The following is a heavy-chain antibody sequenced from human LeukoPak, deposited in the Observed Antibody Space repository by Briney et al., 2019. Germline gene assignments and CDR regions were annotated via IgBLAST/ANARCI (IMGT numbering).Heavy chain of an antibody. J-gene: IGHJ6*03. CDR2: MNPNSGNT. V-gene: IGHV1-8*01. CDR1: GYTFTSYD. Sequence: GASVKVSCKASGYTFTSYDINWVRQATGQGLEWMGWMNPNSGNTGYAQKFQGRVTMTRNTSISTAYMELSSLRSEDTAVYYCARSPYQGYYYYYMGVWGKGTTVTVSS. D-gene: IGHD2-2*01. CDR3: ARSPYQGYYYYYMGV.